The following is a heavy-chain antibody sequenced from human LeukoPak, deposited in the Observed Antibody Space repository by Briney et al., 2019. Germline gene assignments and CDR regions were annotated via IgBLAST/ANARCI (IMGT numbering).Heavy chain of an antibody. CDR1: GFTFSSYA. D-gene: IGHD4-17*01. Sequence: GRSLRLSCAASGFTFSSYAMHWVRQAPGKGLEWVAVISYDGSNKYYADSVKGRFTISRDNSKNTLYLQMNSLRAEDTAVYHCAREDYGDSIFDYWGQGTLVTVSS. J-gene: IGHJ4*02. CDR3: AREDYGDSIFDY. CDR2: ISYDGSNK. V-gene: IGHV3-30-3*01.